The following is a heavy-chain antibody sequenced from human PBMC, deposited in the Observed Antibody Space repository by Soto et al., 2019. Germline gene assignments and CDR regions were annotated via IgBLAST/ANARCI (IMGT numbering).Heavy chain of an antibody. D-gene: IGHD4-17*01. CDR1: GGTFSSYT. V-gene: IGHV1-69*08. Sequence: QVQLVQSGAEVKKPGSSVKVSCKASGGTFSSYTISWVRQAPGQGLEWMGRIIPILGIANYAQKFQGRVTITAGKATGTAYMELDSLRSEETAVYYCAGEGDVYGDYALGFWGQGTLVTVSS. J-gene: IGHJ4*02. CDR2: IIPILGIA. CDR3: AGEGDVYGDYALGF.